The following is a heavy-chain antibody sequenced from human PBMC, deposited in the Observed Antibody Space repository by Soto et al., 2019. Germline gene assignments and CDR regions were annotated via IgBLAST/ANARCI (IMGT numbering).Heavy chain of an antibody. Sequence: ESVGGVVQPGRSLRLSCAASGFTFSSYAMHWVRQAPGKGLEWVAVISYDGSNKYYADSVKGRFTISRDNSKNTLYLQMNSLRAEDTAVYYCARDWDGYNPFDYWGQGTLVTVSS. CDR2: ISYDGSNK. CDR1: GFTFSSYA. V-gene: IGHV3-30-3*01. D-gene: IGHD5-12*01. J-gene: IGHJ4*02. CDR3: ARDWDGYNPFDY.